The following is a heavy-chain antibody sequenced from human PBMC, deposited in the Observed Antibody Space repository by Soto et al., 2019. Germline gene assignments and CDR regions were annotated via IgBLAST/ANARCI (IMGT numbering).Heavy chain of an antibody. Sequence: QVQLVQSGAEVKKPGASVKVSCKASGYTFTSYGISWVRQAPGQGLEWMGWISAYNGNTNYTQKLQGRVTMTTDTATSTAYIEMRSLRSSDTAVYYCARDLIVGATPPYYFDYWGQGTLVTVSS. CDR1: GYTFTSYG. CDR3: ARDLIVGATPPYYFDY. V-gene: IGHV1-18*01. CDR2: ISAYNGNT. D-gene: IGHD1-26*01. J-gene: IGHJ4*02.